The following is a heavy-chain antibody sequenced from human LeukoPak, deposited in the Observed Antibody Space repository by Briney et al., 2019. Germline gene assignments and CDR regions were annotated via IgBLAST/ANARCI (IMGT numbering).Heavy chain of an antibody. CDR3: AREPPVGDGYNYYSDY. CDR2: ISSSSSTI. D-gene: IGHD5-24*01. V-gene: IGHV3-48*01. Sequence: GGSLRLSCAASGFTFSSYSMNWVRQAPGKGLEWVSYISSSSSTIYYADSVKGRFTISRDNAKNSLYLQINSLRAEDTTVYYRAREPPVGDGYNYYSDYWGQGTLVTVSS. J-gene: IGHJ4*02. CDR1: GFTFSSYS.